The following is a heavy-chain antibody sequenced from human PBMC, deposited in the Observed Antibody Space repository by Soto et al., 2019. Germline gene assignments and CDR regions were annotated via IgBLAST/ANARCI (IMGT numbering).Heavy chain of an antibody. V-gene: IGHV3-30*14. Sequence: QVQLVESGGGVAQPGRSLRLSCAASGFTCSSYGIHWVRQAPGKGLEWVALISYDGSNKYYAASVKCRFTISRDNSKNALYFQMNSLTPEATGVSYGARVEKCYDTSGYYLGGDFQHWGQGDRVTVSS. J-gene: IGHJ1*01. CDR1: GFTCSSYG. CDR2: ISYDGSNK. CDR3: ARVEKCYDTSGYYLGGDFQH. D-gene: IGHD3-22*01.